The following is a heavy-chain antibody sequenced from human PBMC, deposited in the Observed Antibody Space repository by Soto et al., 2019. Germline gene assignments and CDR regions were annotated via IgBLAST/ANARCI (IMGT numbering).Heavy chain of an antibody. CDR3: ARQGHDFWSGFLFDY. CDR1: GGSISSYY. Sequence: SETLSLTCTVSGGSISSYYWSWIRQPPGKGLEWVGYINYSGSTNYNPSLKSRVTISVDTSKNQFSLKLTSVTAADTAVYYCARQGHDFWSGFLFDYRGQGTLVTVSS. J-gene: IGHJ4*02. V-gene: IGHV4-59*08. CDR2: INYSGST. D-gene: IGHD3-3*01.